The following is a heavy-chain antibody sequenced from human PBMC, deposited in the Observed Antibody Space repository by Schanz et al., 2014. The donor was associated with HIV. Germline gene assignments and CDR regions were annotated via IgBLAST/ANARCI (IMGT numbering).Heavy chain of an antibody. J-gene: IGHJ6*02. Sequence: QVQVVESGGGVVQPGRSLRLSCAASEFIFSSYGIHWVRQAPGKGLEWVAVISNDGSNEYYADSVKGRFTLSRDNSENTVYLQMNSLRVEDTAVYYCTRDGECSGSACYGYGMDVWGQGTTVTVSS. CDR2: ISNDGSNE. D-gene: IGHD2-15*01. CDR1: EFIFSSYG. CDR3: TRDGECSGSACYGYGMDV. V-gene: IGHV3-30*03.